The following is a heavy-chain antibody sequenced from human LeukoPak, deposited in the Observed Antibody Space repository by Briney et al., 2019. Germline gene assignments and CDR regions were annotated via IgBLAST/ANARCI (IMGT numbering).Heavy chain of an antibody. CDR1: GFSLSTSGVG. CDR3: AKIAVAGKSLYYYYGMDV. D-gene: IGHD6-19*01. CDR2: IYWDDDK. J-gene: IGHJ6*02. V-gene: IGHV2-5*02. Sequence: KESGPTLVKPTPTLTLTCTFSGFSLSTSGVGVGWIRQPPGKALEWLALIYWDDDKRYSPSLKSRLTITKDTSKNQVVLTMTNLDPVDTATYYCAKIAVAGKSLYYYYGMDVWGQGTTVTVSS.